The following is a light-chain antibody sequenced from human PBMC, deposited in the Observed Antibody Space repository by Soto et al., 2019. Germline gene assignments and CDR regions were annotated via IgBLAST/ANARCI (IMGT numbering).Light chain of an antibody. Sequence: EIVLTQSPGTLSLSPGERATLSCRASQTVSSNYLAWYQQKPGQAPRLLIYGASSRATGIPDRFSGSGSGTDFTLTISRLEPEDLAVYYCQQYGSSQSFGQGTKVEIK. CDR1: QTVSSNY. CDR3: QQYGSSQS. CDR2: GAS. J-gene: IGKJ1*01. V-gene: IGKV3-20*01.